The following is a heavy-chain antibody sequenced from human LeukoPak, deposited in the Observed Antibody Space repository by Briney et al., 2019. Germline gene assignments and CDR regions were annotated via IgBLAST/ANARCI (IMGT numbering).Heavy chain of an antibody. V-gene: IGHV4-4*07. CDR2: IYTSGST. CDR1: GGSISSYY. CDR3: AREKQSDFWSGYYYYYCMDV. D-gene: IGHD3-3*01. J-gene: IGHJ6*03. Sequence: PSETLSLTCTVSGGSISSYYWSWIRQPAGKGLEWIGRIYTSGSTNYNPSLKSRVTMSVDTSKNQFSLKLSSVTAADTAVYYCAREKQSDFWSGYYYYYCMDVWGKGTTVTVSS.